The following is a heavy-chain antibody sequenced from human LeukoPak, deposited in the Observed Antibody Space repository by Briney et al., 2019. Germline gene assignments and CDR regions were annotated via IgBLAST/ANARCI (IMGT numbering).Heavy chain of an antibody. V-gene: IGHV3-49*04. J-gene: IGHJ6*04. Sequence: GGSLRLSCTASGFTFGDYSLSWVRQAPEKGLEWVGFIRRKGYGGTTEYAPSVKGRFIISRDDSESTAYLQMNSLKTEDTAVYYCTRDHDFWSGPFDVWDKGTTVTVSS. CDR2: IRRKGYGGTT. CDR1: GFTFGDYS. CDR3: TRDHDFWSGPFDV. D-gene: IGHD3-3*01.